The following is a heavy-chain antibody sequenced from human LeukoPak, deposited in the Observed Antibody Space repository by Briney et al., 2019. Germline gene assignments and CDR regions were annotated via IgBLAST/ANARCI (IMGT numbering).Heavy chain of an antibody. D-gene: IGHD3-10*01. CDR2: IYYSGST. CDR1: GGSISSGSYY. V-gene: IGHV4-39*01. Sequence: PSETLSLTCTVSGGSISSGSYYWGWIRQPPGKGLEWIGNIYYSGSTSYNPSLKSRVTISVDTSKNQFFLKLSSVTAADTAVYYCARRHFGSALRDYWGQGTLVTVSS. J-gene: IGHJ4*02. CDR3: ARRHFGSALRDY.